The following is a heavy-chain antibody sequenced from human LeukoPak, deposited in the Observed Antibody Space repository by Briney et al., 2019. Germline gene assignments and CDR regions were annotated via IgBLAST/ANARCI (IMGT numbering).Heavy chain of an antibody. CDR3: AINIVGPRQVDY. Sequence: SETLSLTCAVSGGPNSSSNWWNWVRQPPGKGLEWIGEIFHSGSTNYNPSLKSRGTISVDTSKNQFSLKLSSVTAADTAIDYGAINIVGPRQVDYWGQGTLVTVSS. CDR2: IFHSGST. J-gene: IGHJ4*02. D-gene: IGHD1-26*01. CDR1: GGPNSSSNW. V-gene: IGHV4-4*02.